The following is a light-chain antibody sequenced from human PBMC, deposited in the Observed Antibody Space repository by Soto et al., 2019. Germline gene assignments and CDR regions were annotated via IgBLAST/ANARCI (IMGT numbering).Light chain of an antibody. CDR3: QQRSNWPF. J-gene: IGKJ4*01. V-gene: IGKV3-11*01. CDR2: DAS. Sequence: EIVLTQSPATLSLSPGERATLSCRASQSVSSYLAWYQQKPGQAPRLLIYDASNRATGIPARFSGRGSGTDFALTISSLEPEDYAVYYCQQRSNWPFFGGGAKVEIK. CDR1: QSVSSY.